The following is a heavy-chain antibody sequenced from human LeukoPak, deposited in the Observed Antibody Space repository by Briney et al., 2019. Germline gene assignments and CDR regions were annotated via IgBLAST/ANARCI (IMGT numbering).Heavy chain of an antibody. CDR2: INAGNGNT. V-gene: IGHV1-3*01. CDR3: ASSREGRVDSETRLVDY. D-gene: IGHD1-7*01. J-gene: IGHJ4*02. Sequence: GASVTDSCTASGYTFTSYAMRWVRQAPGQRLEWMGWINAGNGNTKYSQNFQGRVTITRDTSASTAYMELRSLRSEDTAVYYCASSREGRVDSETRLVDYWGQGTLVTVSS. CDR1: GYTFTSYA.